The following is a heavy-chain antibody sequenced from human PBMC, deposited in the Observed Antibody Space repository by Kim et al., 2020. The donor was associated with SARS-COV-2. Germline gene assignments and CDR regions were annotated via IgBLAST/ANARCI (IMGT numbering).Heavy chain of an antibody. D-gene: IGHD1-1*01. V-gene: IGHV3-30*02. Sequence: ADSVQGRFYISHDSSSNTLYLQMNSLKPEDTAVYFCAKERIGYIDFRVDYWGQGTLVTVSS. CDR3: AKERIGYIDFRVDY. J-gene: IGHJ4*02.